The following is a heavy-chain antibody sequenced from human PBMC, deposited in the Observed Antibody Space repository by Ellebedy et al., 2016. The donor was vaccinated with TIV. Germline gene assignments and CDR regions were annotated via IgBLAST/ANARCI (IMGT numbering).Heavy chain of an antibody. Sequence: GESLKISCAASGFTFSIYGMHWVRQAPGKGLEWVAFIWYDGSKTHHADSVKGRFTISRDNSKNTLDLQMDSLRAEDTAVYYCAKEKDTMLWGVIWDYWGQGTPVTVSS. CDR3: AKEKDTMLWGVIWDY. D-gene: IGHD3-10*01. CDR1: GFTFSIYG. J-gene: IGHJ4*02. V-gene: IGHV3-30*02. CDR2: IWYDGSKT.